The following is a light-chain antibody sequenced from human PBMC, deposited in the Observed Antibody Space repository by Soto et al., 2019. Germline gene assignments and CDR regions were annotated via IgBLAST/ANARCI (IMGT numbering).Light chain of an antibody. CDR3: SSYTSSRAYV. J-gene: IGLJ1*01. CDR1: SSDVGGYNY. Sequence: QSALTQPASVSGSPGQSITISCTGTSSDVGGYNYVSWYQQQSGKAPKLMIHEVSNRPSGVSSRFSGCKSGNTASLTISGLQAEDEADYYCSSYTSSRAYVFGIGTQLTVL. V-gene: IGLV2-14*01. CDR2: EVS.